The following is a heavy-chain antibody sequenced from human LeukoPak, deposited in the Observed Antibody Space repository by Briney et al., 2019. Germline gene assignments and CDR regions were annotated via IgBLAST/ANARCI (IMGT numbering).Heavy chain of an antibody. CDR2: ISAYNGNT. CDR1: GYTFTSYG. J-gene: IGHJ4*02. D-gene: IGHD2-15*01. V-gene: IGHV1-18*01. CDR3: ARSRGYCSGGSCYSGYQQLFDY. Sequence: AASVKVSCKASGYTFTSYGISWVRQAPGQGLEWMGWISAYNGNTNYAQKLQGRDTMTTDTSTSTAYMELRSLRSDDTAVYYCARSRGYCSGGSCYSGYQQLFDYWGQGTLVTVSS.